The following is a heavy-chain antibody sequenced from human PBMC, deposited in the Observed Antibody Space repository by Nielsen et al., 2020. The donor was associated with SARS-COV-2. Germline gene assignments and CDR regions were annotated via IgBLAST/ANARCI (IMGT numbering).Heavy chain of an antibody. CDR2: IYSGGST. CDR1: GFVVSSNY. J-gene: IGHJ4*02. CDR3: VRGLQVPNGLAHR. V-gene: IGHV3-66*01. Sequence: GGSLSLSCAASGFVVSSNYLTWVRQAPGKGLEWVSVIYSGGSTYYADSVKGRFTISRDNAKNTLYLQMNSLRAEDTAVYYCVRGLQVPNGLAHRWGQGTLVTVSS. D-gene: IGHD3-16*01.